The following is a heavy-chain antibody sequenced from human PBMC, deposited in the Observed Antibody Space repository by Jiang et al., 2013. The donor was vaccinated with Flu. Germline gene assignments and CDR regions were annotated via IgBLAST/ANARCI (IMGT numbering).Heavy chain of an antibody. Sequence: GAEVKKPGASVKASCKVSGYTLTELSMHWVRQAPGKGLEWMGGFDPEDGETIYAQKFQGRVTMTEDTSTDTAYMELSSLRSEDTAVYYCATQAFVVRGVIGGDNNWFDPWGQGTLVTVSS. V-gene: IGHV1-24*01. CDR2: FDPEDGET. J-gene: IGHJ5*02. D-gene: IGHD3-10*01. CDR1: GYTLTELS. CDR3: ATQAFVVRGVIGGDNNWFDP.